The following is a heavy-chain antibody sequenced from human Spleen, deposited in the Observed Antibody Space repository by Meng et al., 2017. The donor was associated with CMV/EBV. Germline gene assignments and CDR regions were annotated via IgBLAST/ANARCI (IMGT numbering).Heavy chain of an antibody. D-gene: IGHD2-2*01. Sequence: SETLSLTCTVSGGSISSYYWSWIRQPPGKGLEWIGYIYYSGSTNYNPSLKSRVTISVDTSKNQFSLKLSSVTAADTAVYYCARNLGYCSSTSCYYYYYYGMDVWGQGTTVTVSS. J-gene: IGHJ6*02. CDR3: ARNLGYCSSTSCYYYYYYGMDV. V-gene: IGHV4-59*01. CDR2: IYYSGST. CDR1: GGSISSYY.